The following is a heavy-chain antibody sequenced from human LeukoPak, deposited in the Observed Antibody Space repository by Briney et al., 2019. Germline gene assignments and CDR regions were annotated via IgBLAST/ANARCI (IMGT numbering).Heavy chain of an antibody. CDR1: GYTFTNYG. J-gene: IGHJ4*02. D-gene: IGHD3-22*01. CDR2: ISAYNGNT. CDR3: ARVNRVRSYNDYSGLIDY. Sequence: GASVKVSCKASGYTFTNYGISWVRQAPGQGLEWMGWISAYNGNTNYAQKFQGRVTMTTDTSTSTGYMELRSLRSDDTAVHYCARVNRVRSYNDYSGLIDYWGQGTLVTVSS. V-gene: IGHV1-18*01.